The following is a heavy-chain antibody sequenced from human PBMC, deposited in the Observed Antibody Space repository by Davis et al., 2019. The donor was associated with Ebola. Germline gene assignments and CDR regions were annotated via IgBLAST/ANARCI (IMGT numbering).Heavy chain of an antibody. D-gene: IGHD4-23*01. CDR2: VIPSLDVS. Sequence: SVKVSCKASGGTFSTYTISWVRQAPGQGLELMRRVIPSLDVSDYAQKFQGRLTIAADKSTTTVYMELSSLTSEDTAVYYCAREGDYGGPLVLLDGMDVWGKGTTVTVSS. V-gene: IGHV1-69*04. J-gene: IGHJ6*04. CDR3: AREGDYGGPLVLLDGMDV. CDR1: GGTFSTYT.